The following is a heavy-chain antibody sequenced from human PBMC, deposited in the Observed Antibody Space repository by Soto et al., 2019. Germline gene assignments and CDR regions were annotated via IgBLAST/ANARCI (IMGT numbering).Heavy chain of an antibody. J-gene: IGHJ4*02. CDR3: ARSLYSGSYLHFDY. CDR2: IYYSGST. V-gene: IGHV4-59*01. Sequence: PSETLSLTCTVSGGSISSYYWSWIRQPPGKGLGWIGYIYYSGSTNYNPSLKSRVTISVDTSKNQFSLKLSSVTAADTAVYYRARSLYSGSYLHFDYWGQGTLVTVSS. CDR1: GGSISSYY. D-gene: IGHD1-26*01.